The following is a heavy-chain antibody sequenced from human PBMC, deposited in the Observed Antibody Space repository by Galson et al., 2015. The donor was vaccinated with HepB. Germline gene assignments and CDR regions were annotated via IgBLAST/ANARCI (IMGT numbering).Heavy chain of an antibody. J-gene: IGHJ4*02. Sequence: SLRLSCAASGFTFSTYAITWVRQAPGKGLEWVSVISGSGATTFYADSVKGRFIIYRDNSKNTVCSQMNSLRADDTAIYYCAKEPPYCGGDCYSVSDVWGQGTLVTVSS. CDR3: AKEPPYCGGDCYSVSDV. D-gene: IGHD2-21*02. CDR2: ISGSGATT. CDR1: GFTFSTYA. V-gene: IGHV3-23*01.